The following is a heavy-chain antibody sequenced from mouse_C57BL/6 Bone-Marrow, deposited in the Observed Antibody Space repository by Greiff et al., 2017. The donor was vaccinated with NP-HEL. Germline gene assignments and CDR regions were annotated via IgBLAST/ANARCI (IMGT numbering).Heavy chain of an antibody. Sequence: VQLQQSGTVLARPGPSVMMSCKTSGYTFTSYWMHCVKQRPGQGLEWIGAIYPGNSDTIYNQKLKGQAQLTAVTSASTAYLELSSLTNEDSAVYYCTRESGAVGDWYFGVWGTGTTVTVS. CDR1: GYTFTSYW. J-gene: IGHJ1*03. CDR3: TRESGAVGDWYFGV. D-gene: IGHD3-1*01. V-gene: IGHV1-5*01. CDR2: IYPGNSDT.